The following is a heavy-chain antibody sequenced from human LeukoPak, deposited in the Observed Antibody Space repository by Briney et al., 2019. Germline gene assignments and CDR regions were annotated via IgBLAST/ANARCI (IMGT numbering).Heavy chain of an antibody. J-gene: IGHJ5*02. CDR3: AKVVTLSRGWFDP. V-gene: IGHV3-53*01. D-gene: IGHD2-21*02. Sequence: PGGSLRLSCAASGFTVSSNYMSWVRQAPGKGLDWVSVIYSSGSTYYADSVRGRFTISRDNSKNTLDLQMNSLRAEDTAVYYCAKVVTLSRGWFDPWGQGTLVTVSS. CDR1: GFTVSSNY. CDR2: IYSSGST.